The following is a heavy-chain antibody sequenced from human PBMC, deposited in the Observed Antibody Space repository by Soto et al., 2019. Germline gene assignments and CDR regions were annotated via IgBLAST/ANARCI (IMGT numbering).Heavy chain of an antibody. D-gene: IGHD3-3*01. V-gene: IGHV4-59*01. J-gene: IGHJ5*02. Sequence: SETLSLTCTVSGGSISSYYWSWIRQPPGKGLEWIGYIYYSGSTNYNPSLKSRVTISVDTSKNQFSLKLSSVTAADTAVYYCARGDYDFWSGYYGNWFDPWGQGTLVTVSS. CDR2: IYYSGST. CDR3: ARGDYDFWSGYYGNWFDP. CDR1: GGSISSYY.